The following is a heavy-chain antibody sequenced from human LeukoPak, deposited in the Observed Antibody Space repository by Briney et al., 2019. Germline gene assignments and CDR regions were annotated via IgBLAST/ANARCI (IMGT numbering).Heavy chain of an antibody. D-gene: IGHD3-22*01. CDR3: ARRAYSSGYYYFDY. CDR1: GGSTSSNY. CDR2: IYYSGST. J-gene: IGHJ4*02. V-gene: IGHV4-59*01. Sequence: SETLSLTCTVSGGSTSSNYWSWIRQPPGQGLEWIGYIYYSGSTIYNPSLKSRVTISVDTSKHQFSLKLSSVTAADTAVYYCARRAYSSGYYYFDYWGQGTLVTVSS.